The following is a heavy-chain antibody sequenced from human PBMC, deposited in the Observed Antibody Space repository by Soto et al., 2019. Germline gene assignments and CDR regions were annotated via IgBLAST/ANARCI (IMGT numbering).Heavy chain of an antibody. V-gene: IGHV4-31*03. CDR2: IYYSGST. CDR3: ARAPQFPAAIGLRSWYLDY. Sequence: SSETLSLTCTVSGGSISSGGYYWSWIRQHPGKGLEWIGYIYYSGSTYYNPSLKSRVTISVDTSKNQFSLKLSSVTAADTAVYYCARAPQFPAAIGLRSWYLDYWGQGTLVTVSS. J-gene: IGHJ4*02. D-gene: IGHD2-2*01. CDR1: GGSISSGGYY.